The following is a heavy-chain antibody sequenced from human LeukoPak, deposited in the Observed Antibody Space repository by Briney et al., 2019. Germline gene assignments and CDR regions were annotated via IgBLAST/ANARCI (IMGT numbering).Heavy chain of an antibody. J-gene: IGHJ3*01. D-gene: IGHD1-1*01. CDR1: GFTFSSYN. Sequence: GGSLRLSCAASGFTFSSYNMNWVRQAPGKGLVWVSRINSNGITTYYAGSVKGRFTISRDNAKNTVYLQLNSLRAEDTAMYYCARGSYNWNDVHASDVWRQGTMVTVSS. CDR3: ARGSYNWNDVHASDV. CDR2: INSNGITT. V-gene: IGHV3-74*01.